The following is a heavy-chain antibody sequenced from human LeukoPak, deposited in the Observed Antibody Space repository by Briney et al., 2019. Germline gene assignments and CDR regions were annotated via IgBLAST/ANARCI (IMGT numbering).Heavy chain of an antibody. J-gene: IGHJ4*02. CDR2: ISWNSGSI. D-gene: IGHD4-17*01. V-gene: IGHV3-9*01. CDR1: GFTFDDYA. Sequence: GGSLRLSCAASGFTFDDYAMHWVRQAPGKGLEWVSGISWNSGSIGYADSVKGRFTISRDNAKNSLYLQMNSLRAEDTALYYCAKANYGELALFDYWGQGTLVTVSS. CDR3: AKANYGELALFDY.